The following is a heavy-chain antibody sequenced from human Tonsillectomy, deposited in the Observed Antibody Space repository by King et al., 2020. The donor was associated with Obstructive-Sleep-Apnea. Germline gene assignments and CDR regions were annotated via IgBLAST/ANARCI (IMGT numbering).Heavy chain of an antibody. CDR2: SDPIDSYT. Sequence: VQLVESGAEVKKPGESLRISCKGSGYSFTSYWISWVRQMPGKGLEGVGGSDPIDSYTNYSPSFQGHVTTSADKSISTAYLQWSSLQASETAIYYCARHPLSATNCRFDPWGQGTLVTVSS. CDR3: ARHPLSATNCRFDP. J-gene: IGHJ5*02. D-gene: IGHD2-2*01. CDR1: GYSFTSYW. V-gene: IGHV5-10-1*01.